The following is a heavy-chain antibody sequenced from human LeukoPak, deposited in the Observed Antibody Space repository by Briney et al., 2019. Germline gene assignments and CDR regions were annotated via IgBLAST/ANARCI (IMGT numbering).Heavy chain of an antibody. V-gene: IGHV1-69*04. J-gene: IGHJ3*02. CDR2: IIPIFGIA. D-gene: IGHD2-2*01. Sequence: SVKVSCKASGGTFSSYAISWVRQAPGQGLEWMGRIIPIFGIANYARKFQGRVTITADKSTSTAYMELSSLRSEDTAVYYCARSLIVVVPAALDAFDIWGQGTMVTVSS. CDR3: ARSLIVVVPAALDAFDI. CDR1: GGTFSSYA.